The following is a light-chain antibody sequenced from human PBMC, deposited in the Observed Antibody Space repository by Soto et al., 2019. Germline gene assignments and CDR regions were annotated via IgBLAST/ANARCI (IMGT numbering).Light chain of an antibody. CDR2: AAS. CDR1: QGITNF. J-gene: IGKJ4*01. Sequence: DIQMTQSPSSLSASVGDRVTITCRASQGITNFLAWYQQKPGKVPKLLILAASILQSGVPSRFSGSGSGTDFTLTITSLQPEDVATYYCQKYDSALLTFGGGTKVEIK. V-gene: IGKV1-27*01. CDR3: QKYDSALLT.